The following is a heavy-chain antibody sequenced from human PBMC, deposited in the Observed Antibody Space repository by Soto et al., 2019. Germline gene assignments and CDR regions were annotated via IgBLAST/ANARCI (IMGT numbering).Heavy chain of an antibody. CDR2: LYFNGDR. J-gene: IGHJ6*02. V-gene: IGHV2-5*01. D-gene: IGHD6-25*01. CDR1: GFSLSSSGVG. Sequence: SGPTLVNPTQTLTLTCTFSGFSLSSSGVGVGWIRQPPGKSLEWLAVLYFNGDRRRSPSLENRLTITKDTSKNQVILTMTNMDPVDTATYYCIYRRAAYDFHGLDVWGQGTTVAVSS. CDR3: IYRRAAYDFHGLDV.